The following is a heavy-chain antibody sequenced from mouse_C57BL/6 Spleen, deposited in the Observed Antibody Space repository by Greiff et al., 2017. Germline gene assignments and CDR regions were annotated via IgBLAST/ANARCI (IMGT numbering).Heavy chain of an antibody. Sequence: QVQLKESGPELVKPGASVKISCKASGYAFSSSWMNWVKQRPGKGLEWIGRIYPGDGDTNYNGKFKGKATLTADKSSSTAYMQLSSLTSEDAAVYFCARVSGPSYAMDYWGQGTSVTVSS. V-gene: IGHV1-82*01. CDR2: IYPGDGDT. CDR3: ARVSGPSYAMDY. J-gene: IGHJ4*01. CDR1: GYAFSSSW. D-gene: IGHD3-2*02.